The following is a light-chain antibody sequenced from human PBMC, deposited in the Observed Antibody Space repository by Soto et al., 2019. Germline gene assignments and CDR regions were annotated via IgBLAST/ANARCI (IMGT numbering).Light chain of an antibody. CDR2: EDI. Sequence: QSALTQPASVSGSPGQSITISCTGTSSDVGNYNLVSWYQQHPGKAPKLMIFEDIERPSGVSNRFSGSKSGNTASLTISGLQTEDEADYYCCSYAGGTSVVFGGGTKLTV. V-gene: IGLV2-23*01. CDR3: CSYAGGTSVV. J-gene: IGLJ2*01. CDR1: SSDVGNYNL.